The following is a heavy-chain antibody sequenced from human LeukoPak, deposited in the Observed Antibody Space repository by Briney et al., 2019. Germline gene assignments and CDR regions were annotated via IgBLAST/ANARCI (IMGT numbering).Heavy chain of an antibody. V-gene: IGHV4-34*01. J-gene: IGHJ4*02. Sequence: KPPETLSLTCAVYGGSFSGYYWSWIRQPPGKGLEWIGEINHSGSTNYNPSLKSRVTISVDTSKNQFSLKLSSVTAADTAVYYCARGRGYNSFDYWGQGSLVTVSS. CDR1: GGSFSGYY. CDR2: INHSGST. CDR3: ARGRGYNSFDY. D-gene: IGHD5-24*01.